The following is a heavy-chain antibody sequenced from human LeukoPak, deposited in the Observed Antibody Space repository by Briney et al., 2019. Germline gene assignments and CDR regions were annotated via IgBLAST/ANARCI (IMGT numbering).Heavy chain of an antibody. Sequence: GESLRLSCAASGFTFSSYSMNWVRQAPGKGLEWVSSISSSSSYIYYADSVKGRFTISRDNAKNSLYLQMNSLRAEDTAVYYYARAYDYVWGSYRYSFDYWGQGTLVTVSS. CDR1: GFTFSSYS. V-gene: IGHV3-21*01. D-gene: IGHD3-16*02. J-gene: IGHJ4*02. CDR3: ARAYDYVWGSYRYSFDY. CDR2: ISSSSSYI.